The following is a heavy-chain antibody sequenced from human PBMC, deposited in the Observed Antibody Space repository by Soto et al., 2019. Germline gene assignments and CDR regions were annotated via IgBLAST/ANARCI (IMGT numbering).Heavy chain of an antibody. CDR3: ARVETYFRNPDKKHTYDSSGYYFSLFFDY. CDR2: INPNGGDT. CDR1: GYTFTGYY. Sequence: GASVKGSWKAAGYTFTGYYIHWVRQAPGQGLEWMGWINPNGGDTNYAQKFQGRVTMTRDTSISTAYMELSRLRSDDTAVYYCARVETYFRNPDKKHTYDSSGYYFSLFFDYWGQGTLVTVSS. V-gene: IGHV1-2*02. J-gene: IGHJ4*02. D-gene: IGHD3-22*01.